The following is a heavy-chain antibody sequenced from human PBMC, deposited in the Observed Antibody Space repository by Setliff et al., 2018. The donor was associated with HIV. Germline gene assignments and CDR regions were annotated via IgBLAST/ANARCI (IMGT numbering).Heavy chain of an antibody. V-gene: IGHV3-30*03. CDR3: TLGLYYYDTSGPRVFDY. Sequence: GGSLRLSCAASGFTFSTYGLHWVRQAPGKGLEWVAVISYDGGKKNYADSVSGRFTVSRDNSKNTLYLQMDSLRAEDTAVYYCTLGLYYYDTSGPRVFDYWGQGSLVTVSS. J-gene: IGHJ4*02. CDR2: ISYDGGKK. D-gene: IGHD3-22*01. CDR1: GFTFSTYG.